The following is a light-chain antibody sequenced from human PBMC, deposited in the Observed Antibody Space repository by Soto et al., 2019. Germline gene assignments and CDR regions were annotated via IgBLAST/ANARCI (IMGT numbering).Light chain of an antibody. CDR3: QQRSKWRT. CDR1: QSFSGH. V-gene: IGKV3-11*01. J-gene: IGKJ1*01. Sequence: EIVLTQSPDTLSFSPGERATLSCRASQSFSGHLAWYQQKPGQAPRLLIYDASKRATGIPARFSGSGFGTDYTLTISRLEPEDFAVYYCQQRSKWRTFGQGTKVDIK. CDR2: DAS.